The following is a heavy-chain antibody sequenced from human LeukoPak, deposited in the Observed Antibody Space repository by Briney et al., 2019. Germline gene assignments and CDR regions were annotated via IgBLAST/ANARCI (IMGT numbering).Heavy chain of an antibody. Sequence: GGSLRLSCAVSGITLSNYGMSWVRQAPGKGLEWVAAISYDGSNKYYADSVKGRFTISRDDSKNTLFLQMKSLRPEDTAIYYCARVGYDYGGADYWGQETLVTVSS. CDR1: GITLSNYG. V-gene: IGHV3-30*03. CDR3: ARVGYDYGGADY. CDR2: ISYDGSNK. J-gene: IGHJ4*02. D-gene: IGHD5-12*01.